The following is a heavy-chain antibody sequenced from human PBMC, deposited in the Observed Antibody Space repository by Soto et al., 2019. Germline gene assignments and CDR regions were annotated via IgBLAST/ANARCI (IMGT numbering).Heavy chain of an antibody. J-gene: IGHJ4*02. V-gene: IGHV3-48*02. CDR1: GFTFSSYG. CDR3: ARVGAVEY. D-gene: IGHD3-16*01. CDR2: ISGGGTPI. Sequence: GGSLRLSCVVSGFTFSSYGMTWVRQAPGKGLEWISYISGGGTPIFYADSVRGRFTISRDDAKSSLYLQMNSLRDEDTAVYYCARVGAVEYWGQGTLVTVSS.